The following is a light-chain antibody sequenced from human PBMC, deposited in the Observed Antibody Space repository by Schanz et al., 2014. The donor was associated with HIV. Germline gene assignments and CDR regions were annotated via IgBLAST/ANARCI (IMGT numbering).Light chain of an antibody. J-gene: IGLJ3*02. CDR3: QSYDSSLSGAV. Sequence: QSALTQPASVSGSPGQSITISCTGTSSDVGGHNLVSWYQQHPGKVPQLLIFEVTKRPSGVSYRFSGSKSGTSASLAITGLQAEDEADYYCQSYDSSLSGAVFGGGTKLTVL. V-gene: IGLV2-14*02. CDR1: SSDVGGHNL. CDR2: EVT.